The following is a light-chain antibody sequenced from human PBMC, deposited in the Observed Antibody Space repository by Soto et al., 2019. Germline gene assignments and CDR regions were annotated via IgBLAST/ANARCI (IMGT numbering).Light chain of an antibody. J-gene: IGKJ2*01. V-gene: IGKV1-5*03. CDR3: QQYDSDPNT. Sequence: DVQMTQSPSTLSASIGDTVTMTCRASQNVNSWLAWYQQKPGKAPKLLIYKASILETGVPSRVSGGWSGTDFTLTISGLQPEDVATYYCQQYDSDPNTFGQGT. CDR1: QNVNSW. CDR2: KAS.